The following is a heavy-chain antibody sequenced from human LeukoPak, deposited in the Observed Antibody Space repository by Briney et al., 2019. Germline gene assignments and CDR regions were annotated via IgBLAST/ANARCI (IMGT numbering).Heavy chain of an antibody. Sequence: PGGSLRLSCAASGFTFSSYSMNWVRQAPGNGLEWVSSISSSSSYIYYADSVKGRFTISRDNAKNSLYLQMNSLRAEDTAVYYCARVSTGWSGYVDYWGQGTLVTVSS. V-gene: IGHV3-21*01. CDR2: ISSSSSYI. J-gene: IGHJ4*02. CDR3: ARVSTGWSGYVDY. D-gene: IGHD3-3*01. CDR1: GFTFSSYS.